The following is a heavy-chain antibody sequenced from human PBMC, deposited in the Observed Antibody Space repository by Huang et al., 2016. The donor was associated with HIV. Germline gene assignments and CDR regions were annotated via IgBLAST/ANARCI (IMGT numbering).Heavy chain of an antibody. CDR1: GGSFSGYF. J-gene: IGHJ4*02. CDR2: SNHIGNI. D-gene: IGHD6-13*01. V-gene: IGHV4-34*02. CDR3: ARGYNSRCDY. Sequence: QVQLEQWGAGLLKTSETLSLTCAVYGGSFSGYFWSWLRQPPGKGLEWVGESNHIGNINYNLSRKSRVNSAIDTSKKQFSLQLTSLSAADTAVYYCARGYNSRCDYWGRGSQVTVPS.